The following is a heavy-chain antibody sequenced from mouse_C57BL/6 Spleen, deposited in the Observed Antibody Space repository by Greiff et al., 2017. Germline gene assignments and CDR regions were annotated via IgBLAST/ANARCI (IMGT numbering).Heavy chain of an antibody. V-gene: IGHV1-82*01. CDR2: IYPGDGDT. CDR1: GYAFSSSW. Sequence: VQLVESGPELVKPGASVKISCKASGYAFSSSWMNWVKQRPGKGLEWIGRIYPGDGDTNYNGKFKGKATLTADKSSSTAYMQLSSLTSEDSAVYFCARRVVYYYAMDYWGQGTSVTVSS. J-gene: IGHJ4*01. CDR3: ARRVVYYYAMDY.